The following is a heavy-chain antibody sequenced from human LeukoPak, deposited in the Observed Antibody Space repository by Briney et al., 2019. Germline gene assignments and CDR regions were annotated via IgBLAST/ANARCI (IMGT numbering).Heavy chain of an antibody. CDR1: GGSISGDY. J-gene: IGHJ4*02. CDR3: ARWHSHGRYFDY. Sequence: PSETLSLTCTVSGGSISGDYWNRIRQPPGKGLEWIGYTSYSGNTDYKPSLRSRVTMSVDTSKNQLSLKLTSATAADTAVYYCARWHSHGRYFDYWGQGALVTVSS. D-gene: IGHD1-26*01. CDR2: TSYSGNT. V-gene: IGHV4-59*01.